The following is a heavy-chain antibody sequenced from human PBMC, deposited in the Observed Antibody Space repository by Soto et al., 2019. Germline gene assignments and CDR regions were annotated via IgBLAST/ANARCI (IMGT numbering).Heavy chain of an antibody. J-gene: IGHJ4*02. CDR2: INPNSGGT. D-gene: IGHD2-2*01. CDR1: GYTFTSYG. CDR3: ARDGSPPNCSSTSCYEGYFDY. Sequence: ASVKVSCKASGYTFTSYGISWVRQAPGQGLEWMGWINPNSGGTNYAQKFQGWVTMTRDTSISTAYMELSRLRSDDTAVYYCARDGSPPNCSSTSCYEGYFDYWGQGTLVTVSS. V-gene: IGHV1-2*04.